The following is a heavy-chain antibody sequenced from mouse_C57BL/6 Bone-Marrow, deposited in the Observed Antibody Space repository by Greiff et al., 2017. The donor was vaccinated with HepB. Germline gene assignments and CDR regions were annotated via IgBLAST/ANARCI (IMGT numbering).Heavy chain of an antibody. V-gene: IGHV1-18*01. CDR2: INPNNGGT. Sequence: VQLQQSGPELVKPGASVKIPCKASGYTFTDYNMDWVKQSHGKSLEWIGDINPNNGGTIYNQKFKGKATLTVDKSSSTAYMELRSLTSEDTAFYYCARSYSNYEYFDVWGTGTTVTVSS. D-gene: IGHD2-5*01. CDR3: ARSYSNYEYFDV. CDR1: GYTFTDYN. J-gene: IGHJ1*03.